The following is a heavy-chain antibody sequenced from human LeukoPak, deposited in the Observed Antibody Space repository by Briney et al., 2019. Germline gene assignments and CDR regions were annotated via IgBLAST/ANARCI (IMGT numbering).Heavy chain of an antibody. J-gene: IGHJ5*02. CDR1: GGSIINSNW. CDR2: IDHSGST. CDR3: ARGCYYDFWSGYGNWFDP. V-gene: IGHV4-4*02. Sequence: PSGTLSLTCAVSGGSIINSNWWSWVRQPPGKGLEWIGEIDHSGSTSYNPSLKSRVTMSVDRSQNQFSLRLSTVTAADTAVYYCARGCYYDFWSGYGNWFDPWGQGTLVTVSS. D-gene: IGHD3-3*01.